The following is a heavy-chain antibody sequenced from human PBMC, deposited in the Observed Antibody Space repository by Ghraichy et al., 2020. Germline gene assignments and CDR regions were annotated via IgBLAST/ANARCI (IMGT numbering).Heavy chain of an antibody. V-gene: IGHV3-23*01. D-gene: IGHD1-26*01. CDR1: GFTFSDYA. J-gene: IGHJ6*03. CDR3: AKGGVDIVGATIYYYYMDV. CDR2: ISASGGST. Sequence: GGSLRLSCAASGFTFSDYAMSWVRQAPGKGLEWVSCISASGGSTYYADSVKGRFTISRDNSKNTLYLQMNSLRAEDTAIYYCAKGGVDIVGATIYYYYMDVWGKGTTVTVSS.